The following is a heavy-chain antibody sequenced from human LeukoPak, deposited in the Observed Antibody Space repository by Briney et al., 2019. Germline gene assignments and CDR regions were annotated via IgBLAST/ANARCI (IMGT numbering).Heavy chain of an antibody. CDR2: SNPSGDST. Sequence: ASVKVSCKAPGYTFTNYYIHWVRQAPGHGLKWMGISNPSGDSTNYAQKFQGRVTMTRDTSTSTVYMDLSSLRSEDTAVYYCARWTTTFLDYWGQGTLVTVSS. CDR3: ARWTTTFLDY. V-gene: IGHV1-46*01. J-gene: IGHJ4*02. CDR1: GYTFTNYY. D-gene: IGHD1-1*01.